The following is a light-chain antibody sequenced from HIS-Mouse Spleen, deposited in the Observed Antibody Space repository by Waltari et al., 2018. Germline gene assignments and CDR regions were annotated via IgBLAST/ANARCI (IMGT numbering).Light chain of an antibody. Sequence: QSALTQPRSVSGSPGQSVTISCTGPSSDVGGYNYVSWYQQHPGKAPKLMIYDVSKRPSGVPDRFSGSKSGNTASLTISGLQAEDEADYYCCSYAGSYTGVFGTGTKVTVL. J-gene: IGLJ1*01. CDR1: SSDVGGYNY. CDR2: DVS. V-gene: IGLV2-11*01. CDR3: CSYAGSYTGV.